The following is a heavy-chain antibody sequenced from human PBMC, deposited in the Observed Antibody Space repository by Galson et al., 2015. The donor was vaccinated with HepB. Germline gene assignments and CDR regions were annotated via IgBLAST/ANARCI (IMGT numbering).Heavy chain of an antibody. CDR1: GFTFSSYA. V-gene: IGHV3-23*01. CDR3: AKVVTYYDILAGSFRPYYFDY. Sequence: SLRLSCAASGFTFSSYAMSWVRQAPGKGLEWVSAISGSGGSTYYADSVKGRFTISRDNSKNTLYLQMNSLRAEDTAVYYCAKVVTYYDILAGSFRPYYFDYWGQGTLVTVSS. J-gene: IGHJ4*02. D-gene: IGHD3-9*01. CDR2: ISGSGGST.